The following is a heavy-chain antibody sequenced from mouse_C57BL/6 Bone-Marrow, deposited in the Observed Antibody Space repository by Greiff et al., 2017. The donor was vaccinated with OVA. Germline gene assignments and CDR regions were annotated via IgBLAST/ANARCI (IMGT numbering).Heavy chain of an antibody. CDR1: GFTFSSYG. J-gene: IGHJ3*01. CDR3: ARYYSKGAY. Sequence: EVMLVESGGDLVKPGGSLKLSCAASGFTFSSYGMSWVRQTPDKRLEWVATISSGGSYTYYPDSVKGRFTISRDNAKNTLYLQMSSLKSEDTAMYYCARYYSKGAYWGQGTLVTVSA. D-gene: IGHD2-5*01. CDR2: ISSGGSYT. V-gene: IGHV5-6*01.